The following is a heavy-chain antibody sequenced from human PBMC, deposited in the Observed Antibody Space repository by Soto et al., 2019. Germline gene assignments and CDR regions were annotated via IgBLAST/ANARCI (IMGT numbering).Heavy chain of an antibody. CDR3: AKDLLTDYYYYYMDV. V-gene: IGHV3-30*18. CDR1: GFTFSSYG. CDR2: ISYDGSNK. Sequence: GGSLRLSCAASGFTFSSYGMHWVRQAPGKGLEWVAVISYDGSNKYYADSVKGRFTISRDNSKNTLYLQMNSLRAEDTAVYYCAKDLLTDYYYYYMDVWGKGTTVTVSS. J-gene: IGHJ6*03. D-gene: IGHD3-16*01.